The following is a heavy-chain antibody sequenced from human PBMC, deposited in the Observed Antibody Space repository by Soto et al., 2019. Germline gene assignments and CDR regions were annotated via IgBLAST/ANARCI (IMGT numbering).Heavy chain of an antibody. CDR2: ISGSGGST. V-gene: IGHV3-23*01. J-gene: IGHJ6*02. CDR1: GFTFSSYA. Sequence: XGSLILSCAASGFTFSSYAMSWVRQAPGKGLEWVSAISGSGGSTYYADSVKGRFTISRDNSKNTLYLQMNSLRAEDTAVYYCAKEDIVVVPAAIDYYGMDVWGQGTTVTVSS. CDR3: AKEDIVVVPAAIDYYGMDV. D-gene: IGHD2-2*02.